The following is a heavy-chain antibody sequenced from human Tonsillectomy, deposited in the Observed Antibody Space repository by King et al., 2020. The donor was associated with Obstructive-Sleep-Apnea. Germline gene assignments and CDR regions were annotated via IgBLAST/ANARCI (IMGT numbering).Heavy chain of an antibody. CDR1: GFTFSRYF. CDR3: ARGNAEKYDTSGYDY. CDR2: IKEDGSEK. D-gene: IGHD3-22*01. J-gene: IGHJ4*02. Sequence: VPLVESGGGLVQPGGSLRLSCAVSGFTFSRYFMSWVRQAPGKGLEWVANIKEDGSEKHYVDSVKGRFTISSDNAKKSLYLQMDSLRAEDTAVYYCARGNAEKYDTSGYDYWGQGTLVVVSS. V-gene: IGHV3-7*03.